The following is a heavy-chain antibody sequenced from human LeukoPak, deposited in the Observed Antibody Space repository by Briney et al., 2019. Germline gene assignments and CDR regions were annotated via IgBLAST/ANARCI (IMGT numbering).Heavy chain of an antibody. CDR3: TRVSLVAASVFFDY. Sequence: GGSLRLSCTSSGFTFGDYAMSWVRQAPGKGLEGVSFIRSKAYGGTTEYAASVKGIFTISRDDPKSIAYLQMNSLKTEDTAVYYCTRVSLVAASVFFDYWGQGSLVTVSS. CDR2: IRSKAYGGTT. V-gene: IGHV3-49*04. CDR1: GFTFGDYA. J-gene: IGHJ4*02. D-gene: IGHD2-15*01.